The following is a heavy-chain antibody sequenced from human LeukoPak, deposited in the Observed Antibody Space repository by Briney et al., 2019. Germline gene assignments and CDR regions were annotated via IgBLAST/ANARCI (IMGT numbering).Heavy chain of an antibody. CDR3: ARDYVVVPQETYNWFDP. CDR2: IYTSGST. J-gene: IGHJ5*02. V-gene: IGHV4-4*07. CDR1: GGSISSYY. D-gene: IGHD2-2*01. Sequence: SETLSLTCTVSGGSISSYYWSWIRQPAGKGLEWIGRIYTSGSTNYNPSLKSRVTMSVDTSKNQFTLKLSSVTAADTAVYYCARDYVVVPQETYNWFDPWGQGTLVTVSS.